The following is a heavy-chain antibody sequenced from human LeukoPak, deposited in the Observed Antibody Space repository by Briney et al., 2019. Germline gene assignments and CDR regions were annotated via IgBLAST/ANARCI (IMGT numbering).Heavy chain of an antibody. J-gene: IGHJ4*02. Sequence: PSETLSLTCTVSGGSISSSSYYRGWIRQPPGKGLEWIGSIYYSGSTYYNPSLKSRVTISVDTSKNQFSLKLSSVTAADTAVYYCARVYYDSISPVDYWGQGTLVTVSS. CDR1: GGSISSSSYY. CDR2: IYYSGST. V-gene: IGHV4-39*07. D-gene: IGHD3-22*01. CDR3: ARVYYDSISPVDY.